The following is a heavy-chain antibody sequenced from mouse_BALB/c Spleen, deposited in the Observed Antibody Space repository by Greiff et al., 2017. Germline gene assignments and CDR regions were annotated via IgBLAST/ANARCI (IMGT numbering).Heavy chain of an antibody. Sequence: EVMLVESGGDLVKPGGSLKLSCAASGFTFSSYGMSWVRQTPDKRLEWVATISSGGSYTYYPDSVKGRFTISRDNAKNTLYLQMSSLKSEDTAMYYCARQGLRGYFDYWGQGTTLTVSS. D-gene: IGHD2-4*01. CDR1: GFTFSSYG. V-gene: IGHV5-6*01. J-gene: IGHJ2*01. CDR3: ARQGLRGYFDY. CDR2: ISSGGSYT.